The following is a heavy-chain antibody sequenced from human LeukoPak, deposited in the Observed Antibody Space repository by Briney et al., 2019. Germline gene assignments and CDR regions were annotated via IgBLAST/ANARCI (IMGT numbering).Heavy chain of an antibody. CDR2: IRYDGSNK. Sequence: PGGSLRLSCAAPGFTFSSYDMHWVRQAPGKGLEWVAFIRYDGSNKYYADSVKGRFTISRDNSKHTLYLQMNSLRAEDTAVYYCAREIAVAGDYWGQGTLVTVSS. D-gene: IGHD6-19*01. CDR1: GFTFSSYD. V-gene: IGHV3-30*02. J-gene: IGHJ4*02. CDR3: AREIAVAGDY.